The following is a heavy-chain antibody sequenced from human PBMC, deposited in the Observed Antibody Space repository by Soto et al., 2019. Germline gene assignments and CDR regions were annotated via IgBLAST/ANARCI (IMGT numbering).Heavy chain of an antibody. V-gene: IGHV3-30*03. Sequence: GGSLRLSCAASGFTFSDYGMHWVRQAPGTGLEGGEVISYDESNKNNADYVKGRFTISRDNSKNMLYLQMNSLIAEDTAVYYCATMERLFDYWGQGTLVTVSS. D-gene: IGHD3-3*01. CDR3: ATMERLFDY. J-gene: IGHJ4*02. CDR1: GFTFSDYG. CDR2: ISYDESNK.